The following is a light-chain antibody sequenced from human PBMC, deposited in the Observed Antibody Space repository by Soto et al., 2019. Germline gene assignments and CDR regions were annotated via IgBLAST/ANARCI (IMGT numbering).Light chain of an antibody. J-gene: IGKJ4*01. V-gene: IGKV3-11*01. CDR1: QSVSSY. Sequence: EIVLTQSPATLSLSPGERATLSCRASQSVSSYLAWYQQKPGQAPRLLIYDASNRATGIPARFSGSGSGTDFTLNISSLEPEDFAVYYCQQGSNWPPGLTVGGGTQLDIK. CDR2: DAS. CDR3: QQGSNWPPGLT.